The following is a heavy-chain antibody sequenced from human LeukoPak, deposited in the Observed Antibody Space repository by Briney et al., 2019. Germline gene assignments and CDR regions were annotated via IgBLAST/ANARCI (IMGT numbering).Heavy chain of an antibody. CDR1: GGSFSGYY. D-gene: IGHD3-16*02. J-gene: IGHJ5*02. V-gene: IGHV4-34*01. Sequence: SETLSLTCAVYGGSFSGYYWSWIRQPPGKGLEWIGEINHSGSTNYNPSLKSRVTISVDTSKNQFSLKLSSVTAADTAVYYCAREGYDYVWGSYRYRSNWFDPWGQGTLVTVSS. CDR2: INHSGST. CDR3: AREGYDYVWGSYRYRSNWFDP.